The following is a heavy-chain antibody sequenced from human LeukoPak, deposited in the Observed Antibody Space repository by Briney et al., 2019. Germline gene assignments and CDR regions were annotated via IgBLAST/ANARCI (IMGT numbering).Heavy chain of an antibody. CDR2: IKQDGSEQ. D-gene: IGHD6-6*01. J-gene: IGHJ5*02. CDR3: ARVPHTSSSYRWFDP. CDR1: GFTFSSYL. Sequence: QTGGSLRLSCAASGFTFSSYLMSWVRQAPGKGLEWVANIKQDGSEQYYVDSVKGRFTISRDNAKNSLYLEMNSLRVEDTAVYYCARVPHTSSSYRWFDPWGQGTLVTVSS. V-gene: IGHV3-7*01.